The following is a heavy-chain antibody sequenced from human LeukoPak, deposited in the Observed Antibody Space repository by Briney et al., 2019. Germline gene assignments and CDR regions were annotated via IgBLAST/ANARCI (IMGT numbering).Heavy chain of an antibody. D-gene: IGHD6-19*01. CDR3: AKSKAAVAGTPDY. CDR1: GFTFTNYG. Sequence: PGGSLRLSCAASGFTFTNYGMHWVRQAPGKGLEWVAFIGYDGSNKYYADSVKGRFTVSRDNSKDTLYLQMNSLRAEDTAVYYCAKSKAAVAGTPDYWGQGTLVTVSS. V-gene: IGHV3-30*02. CDR2: IGYDGSNK. J-gene: IGHJ4*02.